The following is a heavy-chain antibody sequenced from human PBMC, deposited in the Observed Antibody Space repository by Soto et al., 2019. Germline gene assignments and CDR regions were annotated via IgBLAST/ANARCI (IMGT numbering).Heavy chain of an antibody. D-gene: IGHD2-21*02. CDR1: GGSISSGGYS. CDR3: ARGFYCGGACSSSYFDY. Sequence: PSETLSLTCAVSGGSISSGGYSWSWIRQPPGKGLEWIGYIYHSGSTYYNPSLKSRVTISVDRSKNQFSLKLTSVTAADTAFYYCARGFYCGGACSSSYFDYWGQGTLVTVSS. J-gene: IGHJ4*02. V-gene: IGHV4-30-2*01. CDR2: IYHSGST.